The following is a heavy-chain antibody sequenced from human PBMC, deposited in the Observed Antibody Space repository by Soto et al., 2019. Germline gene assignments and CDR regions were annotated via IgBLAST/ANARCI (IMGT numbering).Heavy chain of an antibody. J-gene: IGHJ3*02. D-gene: IGHD4-17*01. V-gene: IGHV1-3*01. CDR1: GYTFTSYA. CDR3: ASATVHDAFDI. CDR2: INAGNDNT. Sequence: ASVKVSCKASGYTFTSYAMHWVRQAPGQRLEWMGWINAGNDNTKYSQKFQGRVTITRDTSASTAYMELSSLRSEDTAVYYCASATVHDAFDIPGQRTTVPVS.